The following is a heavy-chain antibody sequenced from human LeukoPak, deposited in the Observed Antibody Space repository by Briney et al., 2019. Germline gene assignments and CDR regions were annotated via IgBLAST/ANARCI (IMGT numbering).Heavy chain of an antibody. V-gene: IGHV3-23*01. J-gene: IGHJ4*02. CDR2: IRGSGGST. Sequence: GGSLRLSCAASGFTFNSYAMSWVRQAPGKGLEWVSNIRGSGGSTYYADSVKGRFTISRDNSKNTLFLQMNSLRAEDTAVYYCARRPSYYDSSDYYCFFDFWGQGTLVTVSS. D-gene: IGHD3-22*01. CDR1: GFTFNSYA. CDR3: ARRPSYYDSSDYYCFFDF.